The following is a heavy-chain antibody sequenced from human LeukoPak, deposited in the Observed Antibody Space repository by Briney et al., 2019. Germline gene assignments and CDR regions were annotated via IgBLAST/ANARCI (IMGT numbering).Heavy chain of an antibody. Sequence: GGSLRLSCAASGFTFSSYGMHWVRQAPGKGLEWVAVISYDGSNKYYADSVKGRLTISRDNSKNTLYLQMNSLRAEDMAVYYCAKDLYGDYLSPDFDYWGQGTLVTVSS. CDR3: AKDLYGDYLSPDFDY. V-gene: IGHV3-30*18. CDR2: ISYDGSNK. J-gene: IGHJ4*02. CDR1: GFTFSSYG. D-gene: IGHD4-17*01.